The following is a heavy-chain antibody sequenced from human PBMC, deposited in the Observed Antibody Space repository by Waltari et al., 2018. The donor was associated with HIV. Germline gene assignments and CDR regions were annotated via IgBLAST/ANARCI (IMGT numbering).Heavy chain of an antibody. J-gene: IGHJ6*02. Sequence: DVELLESGGGLVQPGGSLRLSCAGSGFIFNSYVINWVRQAPGKGREWISSISGSGVTTDYADSVKGRFTISRDNSKNTLYLQMNDLRAEDTAVYYCAKRRAVAGIQFFHGMDVWGQGTTVTVSS. CDR3: AKRRAVAGIQFFHGMDV. CDR2: ISGSGVTT. CDR1: GFIFNSYV. V-gene: IGHV3-23*01. D-gene: IGHD6-19*01.